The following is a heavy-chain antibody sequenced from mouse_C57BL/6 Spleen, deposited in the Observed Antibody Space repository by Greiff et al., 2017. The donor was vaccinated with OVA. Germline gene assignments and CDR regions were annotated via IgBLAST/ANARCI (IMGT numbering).Heavy chain of an antibody. CDR2: INPKNGGT. V-gene: IGHV1-26*01. J-gene: IGHJ4*01. D-gene: IGHD1-1*01. CDR1: GYTFTDYY. Sequence: VQLQQSGPELVKPGASVKISCKASGYTFTDYYMNWVKQSHGKSLEWIGDINPKNGGTSYNQKFKGKATLTVDKSSSTAYMELRSLTSEDSAVYYCAAGGYCGSSYGAMDYWGQGTSVTVSS. CDR3: AAGGYCGSSYGAMDY.